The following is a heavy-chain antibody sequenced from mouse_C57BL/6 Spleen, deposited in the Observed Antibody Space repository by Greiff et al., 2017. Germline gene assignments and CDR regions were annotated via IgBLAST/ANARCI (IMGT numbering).Heavy chain of an antibody. CDR2: INPGSGGT. CDR3: ARGVPPFDY. D-gene: IGHD2-14*01. J-gene: IGHJ2*01. CDR1: GYAFTNYL. V-gene: IGHV1-54*01. Sequence: QVQLQQSGAELVRPGTSVKVSCKASGYAFTNYLIEWVKQRPGQGLEWIGVINPGSGGTNYNEKFKGKATLTADKSSSTAYMQLSSLTSEDSAVYFCARGVPPFDYWGKGTTLTVSS.